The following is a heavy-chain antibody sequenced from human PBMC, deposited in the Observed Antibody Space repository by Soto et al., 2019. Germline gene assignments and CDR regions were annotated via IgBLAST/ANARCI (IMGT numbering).Heavy chain of an antibody. D-gene: IGHD2-21*01. J-gene: IGHJ4*02. CDR2: IYYSGST. CDR1: GGSISSGDYY. V-gene: IGHV4-30-4*01. CDR3: AREMGPKLAYCGGECYTFFDY. Sequence: QVQLQESGPGLVKPSQTLSLTCTVSGGSISSGDYYWSWIRQPPGTGLEWIGYIYYSGSTYYNPSPKLRVTISLDTSKNRSSLKLGSVSAADTAVYYCAREMGPKLAYCGGECYTFFDYWCQGTLVTVSS.